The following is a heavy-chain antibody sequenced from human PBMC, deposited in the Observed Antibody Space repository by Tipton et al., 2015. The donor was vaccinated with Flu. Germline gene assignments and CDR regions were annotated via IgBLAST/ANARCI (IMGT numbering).Heavy chain of an antibody. J-gene: IGHJ4*02. CDR1: SGSIRSTDYF. CDR2: IYPSGTT. D-gene: IGHD3-22*01. Sequence: TLSLTCTVSSGSIRSTDYFCAWIRQPPGKGLELIGSIYPSGTTYYNPSLKSRVTISVDTSKSQFSLKLRSVTAADTAVYYCARDRVDSSGFIDYWDQGTLVTVSS. CDR3: ARDRVDSSGFIDY. V-gene: IGHV4-39*07.